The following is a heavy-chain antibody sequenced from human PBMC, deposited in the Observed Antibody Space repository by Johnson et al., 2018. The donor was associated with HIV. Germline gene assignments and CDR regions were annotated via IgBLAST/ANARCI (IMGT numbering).Heavy chain of an antibody. Sequence: QVQLVESGGGVVQPGKSLRLSCAASGFTFSYYGMHWVRQAPGKGLEWVAVIWYEGSNKFYADSVKGRFTISRDNSKNTVYLQMNSLRVEDTAVYYCAKSPGKDHGGNSGGFDIWGQGTMVTVSS. CDR2: IWYEGSNK. CDR1: GFTFSYYG. J-gene: IGHJ3*02. CDR3: AKSPGKDHGGNSGGFDI. V-gene: IGHV3-33*06. D-gene: IGHD4/OR15-4a*01.